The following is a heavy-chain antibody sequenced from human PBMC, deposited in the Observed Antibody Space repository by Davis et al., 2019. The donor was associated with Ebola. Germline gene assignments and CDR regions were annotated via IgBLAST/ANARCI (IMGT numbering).Heavy chain of an antibody. J-gene: IGHJ6*02. V-gene: IGHV1-18*01. Sequence: ASVKVSCKASGYTFTSYGISLVRQAPGQGLEWMGWISAYNGNTNYAQKLQGRVTMTTDTSTSTAYMELRSLRSDDTAVYYCARGLSIAAAHYYYYGMDVWGQGTTVTVSS. D-gene: IGHD6-13*01. CDR3: ARGLSIAAAHYYYYGMDV. CDR2: ISAYNGNT. CDR1: GYTFTSYG.